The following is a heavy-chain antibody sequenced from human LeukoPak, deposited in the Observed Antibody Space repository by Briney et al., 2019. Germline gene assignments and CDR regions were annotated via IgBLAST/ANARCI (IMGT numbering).Heavy chain of an antibody. CDR3: ARVYSSVWYDY. CDR2: ISSSSSYI. Sequence: GRSLRLACAASGFTFSSYSMNWVRQAPGKGLEWVSSISSSSSYIYYADSVKGRFTISRDNAKNSLYLQMNSLRAEDTAVYYCARVYSSVWYDYWGQGTLVTVSS. J-gene: IGHJ4*02. CDR1: GFTFSSYS. V-gene: IGHV3-21*01. D-gene: IGHD6-19*01.